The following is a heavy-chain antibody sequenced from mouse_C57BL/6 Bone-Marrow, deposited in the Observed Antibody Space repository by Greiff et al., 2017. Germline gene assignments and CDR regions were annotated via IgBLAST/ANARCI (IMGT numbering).Heavy chain of an antibody. V-gene: IGHV1-19*01. Sequence: DVQLQESGPVLVKPGASVKMSCKASGYTFTDYYMNWVKQSHGKSLEWIGVINPYNGGTSYNQKFKGKATLTVDKSSSTAYMELNSLTSEDSAVYYCARGTTVFDYWGQGTTLTVSS. CDR1: GYTFTDYY. D-gene: IGHD1-1*01. CDR3: ARGTTVFDY. J-gene: IGHJ2*01. CDR2: INPYNGGT.